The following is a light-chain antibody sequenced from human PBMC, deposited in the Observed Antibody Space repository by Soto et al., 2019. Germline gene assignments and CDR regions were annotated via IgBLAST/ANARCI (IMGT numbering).Light chain of an antibody. CDR1: QTVERW. CDR2: DVS. CDR3: QQYKDSMWT. J-gene: IGKJ1*01. V-gene: IGKV1-5*01. Sequence: DIQMTQSPSTLSASVGDRVTITCRASQTVERWLAWYQQKPGRAPSLLISDVSSLERGVPSRFSGSGSATEFTLTISGLQPDDFATYYCQQYKDSMWTFGQGTKVE.